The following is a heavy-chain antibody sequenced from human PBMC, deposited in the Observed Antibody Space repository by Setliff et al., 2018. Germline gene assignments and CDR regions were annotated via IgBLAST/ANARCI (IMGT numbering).Heavy chain of an antibody. CDR3: MRLVRFCSRTVCQRTSGDEA. CDR2: IGVYSGNT. Sequence: ASVKVSCKASGYTFRQSIVSWVRQAPGQGLEWLGWIGVYSGNTYSAQRFQGRVSLTTDESTNTAYLELRGLRSVDTAVYYCMRLVRFCSRTVCQRTSGDEAWGQGTLVTVS. CDR1: GYTFRQSI. J-gene: IGHJ5*02. D-gene: IGHD3-3*01. V-gene: IGHV1-18*01.